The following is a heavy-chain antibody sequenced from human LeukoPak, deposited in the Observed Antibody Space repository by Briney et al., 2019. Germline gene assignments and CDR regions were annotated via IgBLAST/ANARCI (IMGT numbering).Heavy chain of an antibody. CDR1: GFTFSSYA. CDR3: ARDLVVVAASAIRYWYFDL. D-gene: IGHD2-15*01. CDR2: ISYDGSNK. V-gene: IGHV3-30-3*01. J-gene: IGHJ2*01. Sequence: GRSLRLSYAASGFTFSSYAMHWVRQAPGRGLEWVAVISYDGSNKYYADSVKGRFTISRDNSKNTLSLEMNSLRAEDTAVYYCARDLVVVAASAIRYWYFDLWGRGTLVTVSS.